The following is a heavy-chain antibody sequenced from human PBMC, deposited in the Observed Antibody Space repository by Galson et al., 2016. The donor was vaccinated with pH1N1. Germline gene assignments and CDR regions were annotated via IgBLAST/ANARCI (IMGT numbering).Heavy chain of an antibody. CDR2: IRSKADSYAT. D-gene: IGHD1-26*01. CDR3: TRPNSGSYEEFWFDP. CDR1: GFTFSGSA. J-gene: IGHJ5*02. Sequence: SLRLSCAASGFTFSGSAMHWVRQASGKGLEWVGRIRSKADSYATAYAASGEGRFTISRDDSKNTAYLQMNSLKTEDTAVYYCTRPNSGSYEEFWFDPWGQGTLVTVSS. V-gene: IGHV3-73*01.